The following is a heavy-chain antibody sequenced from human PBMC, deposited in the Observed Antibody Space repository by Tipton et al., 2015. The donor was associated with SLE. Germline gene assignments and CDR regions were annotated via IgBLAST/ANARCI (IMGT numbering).Heavy chain of an antibody. CDR2: INHSGST. D-gene: IGHD6-6*01. CDR1: GGSFSGYY. J-gene: IGHJ6*02. Sequence: TLSLTCAVYGGSFSGYYWSWIRQPPGKGLEWIGEINHSGSTYYNPSLKSRVTISVDTSKNQFSLKLSSVTAADTAVYYCARDPAARRGMDVWGQGTTVIVSS. CDR3: ARDPAARRGMDV. V-gene: IGHV4-34*09.